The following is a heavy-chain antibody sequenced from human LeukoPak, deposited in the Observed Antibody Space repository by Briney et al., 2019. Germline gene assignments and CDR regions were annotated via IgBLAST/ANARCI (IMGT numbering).Heavy chain of an antibody. CDR2: INPNSGGT. CDR1: GYNFTGYY. V-gene: IGHV1-2*02. D-gene: IGHD3-10*01. J-gene: IGHJ4*02. CDR3: ARSFVTVRGVLYYFDY. Sequence: ASVKVSCKASGYNFTGYYMHWVRQAPGQGLEWMGWINPNSGGTNYAQKFQGRVTMTRDTSISTAYMELSRLRSDDTAVYYCARSFVTVRGVLYYFDYWGQGTLVTVSS.